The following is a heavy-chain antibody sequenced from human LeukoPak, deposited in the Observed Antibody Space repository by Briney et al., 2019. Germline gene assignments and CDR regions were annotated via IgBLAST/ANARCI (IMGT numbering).Heavy chain of an antibody. V-gene: IGHV3-7*01. CDR3: ARASYYYSSGSCHFDC. J-gene: IGHJ4*02. CDR1: GFTFSSYW. D-gene: IGHD3-10*01. Sequence: GGSLRLSCAASGFTFSSYWMSWVRQAPGKGLEWVANIKQDGSEKYYVDSVKGRFTIPRDNAKNSMYLEMNSLRAEDTAVYYCARASYYYSSGSCHFDCWGQGTLVTVSS. CDR2: IKQDGSEK.